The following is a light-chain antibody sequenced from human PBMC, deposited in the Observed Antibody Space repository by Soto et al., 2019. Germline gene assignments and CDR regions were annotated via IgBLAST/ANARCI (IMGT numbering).Light chain of an antibody. CDR1: SSDVGGYNY. Sequence: QSALTQPPSASGSPGQSVTISCTGTSSDVGGYNYVSWYQQHPGRAPKLMIYEVIKRPSGVPDRFSGSKSGNTASLTVSGLQAEDEGDYYCSSFTDTDSSYVFGSGTKVTVL. CDR2: EVI. CDR3: SSFTDTDSSYV. V-gene: IGLV2-8*01. J-gene: IGLJ1*01.